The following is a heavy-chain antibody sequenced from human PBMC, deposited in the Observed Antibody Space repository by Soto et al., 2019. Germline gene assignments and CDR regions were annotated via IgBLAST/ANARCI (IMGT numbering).Heavy chain of an antibody. CDR1: GFTFSSYA. CDR3: ASLYGSGTHYYYYGMDV. V-gene: IGHV3-30*09. D-gene: IGHD3-10*01. J-gene: IGHJ6*02. Sequence: SLRLSCAASGFTFSSYAMHWFRQAPGKGLEWVAVISYDGSNKYYADSVKGRFAISRDNSKNTLYLQMNSLRAEDTAVYYCASLYGSGTHYYYYGMDVWGQGTTVTVSS. CDR2: ISYDGSNK.